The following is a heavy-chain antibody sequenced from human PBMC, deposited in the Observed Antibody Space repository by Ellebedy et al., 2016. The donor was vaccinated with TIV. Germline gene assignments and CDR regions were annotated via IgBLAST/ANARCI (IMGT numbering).Heavy chain of an antibody. CDR3: ARYVGATGTFDY. CDR2: IYYSGTT. J-gene: IGHJ4*02. V-gene: IGHV4-31*03. D-gene: IGHD1-26*01. Sequence: SETLSLTCTVSGDSISRGGYYWSWIRQHPGTGLEWIGYIYYSGTTFYNPSLRSRLTISVDTSKNQFSLKLSSVTAADTAVFYCARYVGATGTFDYWGQGTLVTVSS. CDR1: GDSISRGGYY.